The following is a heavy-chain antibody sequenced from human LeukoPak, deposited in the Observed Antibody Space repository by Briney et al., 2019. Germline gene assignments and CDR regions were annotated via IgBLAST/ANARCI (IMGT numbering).Heavy chain of an antibody. V-gene: IGHV3-33*05. CDR3: ARGMYYYDTAGHYNRDYFDC. CDR2: ISHAVSNK. CDR1: GFTFSSYG. D-gene: IGHD3-22*01. Sequence: GGSLRLSCAASGFTFSSYGMHWVRQAPGKGLEWVAVISHAVSNKYYADSVKGRFIISRDSSKNKLYLQMNSLRAEDTAVYYCARGMYYYDTAGHYNRDYFDCWGQGTLVTVSS. J-gene: IGHJ4*02.